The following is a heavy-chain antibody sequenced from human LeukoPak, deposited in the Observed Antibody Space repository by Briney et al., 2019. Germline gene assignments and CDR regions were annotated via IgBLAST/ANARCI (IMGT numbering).Heavy chain of an antibody. D-gene: IGHD6-13*01. CDR1: GFTLSSYV. CDR2: IGTGGDT. V-gene: IGHV3-23*01. J-gene: IGHJ4*02. CDR3: AKLRPYGTTWYGGVVN. Sequence: GGSLRLSCAAPGFTLSSYVMTWVRQAPGKGLDWVSAIGTGGDTHYADSVKGRFTVSRDSSKSTLHLHMDSLRADDTAVYYCAKLRPYGTTWYGGVVNWGQGTLVTVSS.